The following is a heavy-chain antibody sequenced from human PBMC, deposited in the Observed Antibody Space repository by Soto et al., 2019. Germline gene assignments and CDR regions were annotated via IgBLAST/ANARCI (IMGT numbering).Heavy chain of an antibody. J-gene: IGHJ4*02. CDR2: IYYSGST. V-gene: IGHV4-59*01. D-gene: IGHD4-17*01. CDR1: GGALSSYD. CDR3: ARASMLDYGDYGEFDD. Sequence: SETLSLTCPVAGGALSSYDGSWIRPPPGKGLEWIGYIYYSGSTNYNPSLKSRVTISVDTSKNQFSLKLSSVTAADTAVYYCARASMLDYGDYGEFDDWGQGTLVTFSS.